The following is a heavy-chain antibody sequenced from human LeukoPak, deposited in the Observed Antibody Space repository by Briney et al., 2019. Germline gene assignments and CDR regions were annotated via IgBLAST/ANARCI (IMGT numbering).Heavy chain of an antibody. CDR3: AKELLEGYCSGGSCLYDY. V-gene: IGHV3-23*01. Sequence: GGALRLSCAASGFTFSSYAMSWVRQAPGKGLDWVSAISGRGGSTYYADSLNGRFTISRDNSKNTLYLQMNSLRAEDTAVYYCAKELLEGYCSGGSCLYDYWGQGTLVTVSS. CDR2: ISGRGGST. D-gene: IGHD2-15*01. CDR1: GFTFSSYA. J-gene: IGHJ4*02.